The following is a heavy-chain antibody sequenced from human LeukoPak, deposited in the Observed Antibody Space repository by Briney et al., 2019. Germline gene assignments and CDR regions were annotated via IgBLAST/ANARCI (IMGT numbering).Heavy chain of an antibody. J-gene: IGHJ4*02. Sequence: GGSLRLSCAASGFTFSSYGMHWVRQAPGKGLEWVAVIWYDGSNKYYADSVKGRFTISRDNSKNTLYLQMNSLRAEDTAVYYCARGAYCGGDCYLFYFDCWGQGTLVTVSS. CDR3: ARGAYCGGDCYLFYFDC. V-gene: IGHV3-33*01. D-gene: IGHD2-21*02. CDR1: GFTFSSYG. CDR2: IWYDGSNK.